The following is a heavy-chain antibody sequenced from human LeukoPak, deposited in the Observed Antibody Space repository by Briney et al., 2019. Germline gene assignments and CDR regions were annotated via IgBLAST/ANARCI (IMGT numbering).Heavy chain of an antibody. CDR2: INPNSGGT. V-gene: IGHV1-2*02. Sequence: GASVKVSCKASGYTFTGYYMHWVRQAPGQGLEWMGWINPNSGGTNYALKFQGRVTMTRDTSISTAYMELCRLRSDDTAVYYCARDSPRIAAAADYYYYGMDVWGQGTTVTVSS. D-gene: IGHD6-13*01. CDR3: ARDSPRIAAAADYYYYGMDV. CDR1: GYTFTGYY. J-gene: IGHJ6*02.